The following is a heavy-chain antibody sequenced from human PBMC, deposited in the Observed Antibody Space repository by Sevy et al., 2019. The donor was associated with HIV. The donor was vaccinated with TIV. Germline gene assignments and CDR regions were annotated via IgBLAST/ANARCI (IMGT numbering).Heavy chain of an antibody. J-gene: IGHJ4*02. CDR1: GFTFNNYA. D-gene: IGHD1-26*01. Sequence: GGSLRLSCAASGFTFNNYAMSWVRQAPGKGLEWVSVISYSGASTYYADSVKGQFTISRDNSKNTLYLQMNSLRAEDTAVYYCAKDRVCGSYYAGDLDYWGQGTLVTVSS. V-gene: IGHV3-23*01. CDR2: ISYSGAST. CDR3: AKDRVCGSYYAGDLDY.